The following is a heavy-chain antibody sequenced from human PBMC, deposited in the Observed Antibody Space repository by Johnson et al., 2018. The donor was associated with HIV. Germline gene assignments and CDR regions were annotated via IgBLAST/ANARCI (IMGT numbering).Heavy chain of an antibody. CDR3: AKAMSPMVRGNI. J-gene: IGHJ3*02. CDR2: ISYDGSNK. CDR1: GFTFSRYA. V-gene: IGHV3-30*04. D-gene: IGHD3-10*01. Sequence: VQLVESGGGVVQPGRSLRLSCAASGFTFSRYAMHWVRQAPGKGLEWVAVISYDGSNKYYADSVKGRFTISRDNSKNTLYLQMNSLRAEDTAVYYCAKAMSPMVRGNIWGQGTMVTVSS.